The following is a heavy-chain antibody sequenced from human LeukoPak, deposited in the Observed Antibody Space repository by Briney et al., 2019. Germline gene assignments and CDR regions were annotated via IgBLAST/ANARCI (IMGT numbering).Heavy chain of an antibody. D-gene: IGHD1-14*01. Sequence: GGSLRLSCAASGFTFSSYAMHWVRQAPGKGLEWVAVISYDGSNKYYADSVKGRFTISRDNSKNTLYLQMNSLRAEDMAVYYCAREPGRNYYYGMDVWGKGTTVTVSS. J-gene: IGHJ6*04. CDR3: AREPGRNYYYGMDV. CDR1: GFTFSSYA. CDR2: ISYDGSNK. V-gene: IGHV3-30*04.